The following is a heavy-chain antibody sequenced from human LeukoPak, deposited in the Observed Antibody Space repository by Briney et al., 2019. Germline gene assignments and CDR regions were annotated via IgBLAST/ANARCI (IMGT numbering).Heavy chain of an antibody. CDR3: TGDVGSGKQPHPANDY. D-gene: IGHD3-10*01. CDR2: IRSKAYGGTT. J-gene: IGHJ4*02. CDR1: GFTFGDYA. Sequence: GGSLRLSCTASGFTFGDYAMSWVRQAPGKGLEWVGFIRSKAYGGTTEYAASVKGRFTISRDDSKSIAYLQMNSLKTEDTAVYYCTGDVGSGKQPHPANDYWGQGTLVTVSS. V-gene: IGHV3-49*04.